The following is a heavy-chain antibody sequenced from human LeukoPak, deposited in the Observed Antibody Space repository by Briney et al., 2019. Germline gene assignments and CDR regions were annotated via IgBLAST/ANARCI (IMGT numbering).Heavy chain of an antibody. CDR2: ISGSDAST. CDR1: GFTFTSYA. J-gene: IGHJ3*02. Sequence: GGSLRLSCVASGFTFTSYAMNWVRQAPGKGLEWVSGISGSDASTHYADSVKGRFTISRDNSKNTVYLQMNSLRAEDTAVYYCAKYGNSGWNDAFDIWGQGTMVTVSS. V-gene: IGHV3-23*01. CDR3: AKYGNSGWNDAFDI. D-gene: IGHD6-19*01.